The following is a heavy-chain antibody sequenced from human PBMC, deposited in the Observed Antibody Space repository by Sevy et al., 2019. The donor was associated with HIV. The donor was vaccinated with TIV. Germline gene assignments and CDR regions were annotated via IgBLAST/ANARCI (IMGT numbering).Heavy chain of an antibody. CDR2: IYYSGST. V-gene: IGHV4-39*01. Sequence: SETLSLTCTVSGGSISSSSYYWGWIRQPPGKGLEWIGSIYYSGSTYYNPSLKSRVTISVDTSKNQFSLKLSSVTAADTAVYYCVRGYSYGYYYYYGMDVWGQGTTVTVSS. D-gene: IGHD5-18*01. J-gene: IGHJ6*02. CDR3: VRGYSYGYYYYYGMDV. CDR1: GGSISSSSYY.